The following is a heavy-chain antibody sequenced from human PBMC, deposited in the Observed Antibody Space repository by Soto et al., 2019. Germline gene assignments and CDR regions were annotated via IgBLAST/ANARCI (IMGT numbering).Heavy chain of an antibody. CDR2: IIPIFGTA. D-gene: IGHD5-18*01. J-gene: IGHJ6*02. V-gene: IGHV1-69*12. CDR1: GGTFSSYA. CDR3: ASPSMVTTPRWDYYYYYGMDV. Sequence: QVQLVQSGAEVKKPGSSVKVSCKASGGTFSSYAISWVRQAPGQGLEWMGGIIPIFGTANYAQKFQGRVTITADESTSTAYMELSSLRSEDTAVYYCASPSMVTTPRWDYYYYYGMDVWGQGTTVTVSS.